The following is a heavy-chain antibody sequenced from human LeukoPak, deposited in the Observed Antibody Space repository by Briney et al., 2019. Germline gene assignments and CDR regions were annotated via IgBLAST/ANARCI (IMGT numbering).Heavy chain of an antibody. Sequence: GESLKISCKGSKYNFTSNWIGWVRQMPGKGLEWMGIVYPGDSDTRYSPSFQGQVTISADRSISTAYVQWNSLKASDTAMYYCAITVDDAFDIWGQGTMVTVPS. D-gene: IGHD1-20*01. J-gene: IGHJ3*02. CDR2: VYPGDSDT. V-gene: IGHV5-51*01. CDR3: AITVDDAFDI. CDR1: KYNFTSNW.